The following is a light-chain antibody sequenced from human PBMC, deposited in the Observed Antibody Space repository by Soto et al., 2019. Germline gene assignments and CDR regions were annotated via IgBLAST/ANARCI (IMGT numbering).Light chain of an antibody. J-gene: IGLJ1*01. CDR3: CSYATTFYV. CDR2: DVS. V-gene: IGLV2-11*01. CDR1: TIDVDSSNY. Sequence: QSALTQPRSVSGSPGQSVTISCTGPTIDVDSSNYVSWYQQHPGKAPKLMIYDVSERPSGVPDRFSGSKSGSTASLTISGLQAEDVADYYCCSYATTFYVFGSGTKLTVL.